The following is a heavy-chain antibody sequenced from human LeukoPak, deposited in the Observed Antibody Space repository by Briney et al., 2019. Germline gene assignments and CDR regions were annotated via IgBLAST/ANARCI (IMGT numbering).Heavy chain of an antibody. J-gene: IGHJ3*02. CDR1: GGSISSSSYY. Sequence: SETLSLTCTVSGGSISSSSYYWSWIRQPAGKGLEWIGRIYTSGSTNYNPSLKSRVTISVDTSKNQFSLKLSSVTAADTAVYYCARDRRRGYYDSNTGNAFDIWGQGTMVTVSS. D-gene: IGHD3-22*01. V-gene: IGHV4-61*02. CDR3: ARDRRRGYYDSNTGNAFDI. CDR2: IYTSGST.